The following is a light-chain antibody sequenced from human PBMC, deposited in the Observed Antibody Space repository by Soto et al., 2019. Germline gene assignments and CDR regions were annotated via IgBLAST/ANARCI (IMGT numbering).Light chain of an antibody. CDR2: LGY. CDR3: MQALNSPWT. J-gene: IGKJ1*01. Sequence: DIVMTQSPLSLPVTPGEPASISCRSSQSLLHINGYNYLDWYLQKPGQSPQLLTHLGYNRASGVRKRFRSSGSVTDLTLNLSRVEAEDVGVYYCMQALNSPWTIGQGTKVVIK. CDR1: QSLLHINGYNY. V-gene: IGKV2-28*01.